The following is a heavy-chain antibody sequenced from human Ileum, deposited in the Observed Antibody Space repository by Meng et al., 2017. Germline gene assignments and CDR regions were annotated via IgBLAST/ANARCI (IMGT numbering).Heavy chain of an antibody. D-gene: IGHD2-2*01. J-gene: IGHJ2*01. Sequence: GGSLRLSCAASGFTFSRYDFHWVRQVTGEGLEWVSAIGAGGDTYYPASVKGRFTISREYAWNSLYLQMNSLGAGDTAVYYCIREGYCSSSDCHLDWCFDLWGRGTLVTVSS. CDR2: IGAGGDT. CDR1: GFTFSRYD. CDR3: IREGYCSSSDCHLDWCFDL. V-gene: IGHV3-13*01.